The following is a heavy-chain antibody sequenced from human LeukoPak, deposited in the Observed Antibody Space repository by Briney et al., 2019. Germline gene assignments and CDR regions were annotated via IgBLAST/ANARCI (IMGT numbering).Heavy chain of an antibody. CDR3: AREGARAAPAFDI. CDR1: GVSITTYY. CDR2: IYYSGNT. D-gene: IGHD1-26*01. Sequence: SETLSLTCTVSGVSITTYYWSWIRQPPGKGLEWIGYIYYSGNTNYNPSLKSRVTISVDTSKNQFSLKLSSVTAADTAVYYCAREGARAAPAFDIWGQGTMVTVSS. V-gene: IGHV4-59*12. J-gene: IGHJ3*02.